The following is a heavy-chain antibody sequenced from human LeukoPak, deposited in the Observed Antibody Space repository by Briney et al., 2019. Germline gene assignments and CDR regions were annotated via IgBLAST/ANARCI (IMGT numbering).Heavy chain of an antibody. CDR2: IYYSGST. Sequence: PSETLSLTCTVSGGSISSGDYYWSWIRQPPGQGLEWIGYIYYSGSTYYNPSLKSRVTISVDTSKNQFSLKLSSVTAADTAVYYCARGDIVVVVAATRGGLRGRPLDCWGQGTLVTVSS. D-gene: IGHD2-15*01. J-gene: IGHJ4*02. V-gene: IGHV4-30-4*01. CDR1: GGSISSGDYY. CDR3: ARGDIVVVVAATRGGLRGRPLDC.